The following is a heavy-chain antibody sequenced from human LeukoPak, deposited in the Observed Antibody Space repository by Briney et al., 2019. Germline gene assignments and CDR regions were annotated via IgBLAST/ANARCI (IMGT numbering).Heavy chain of an antibody. V-gene: IGHV3-48*03. CDR1: GFTFSSYE. Sequence: GGSLRLSCAASGFTFSSYEMNWVRQAPGKGLEWVSYISSSGSTIYYADSVKGRFTISRDNAKNSLYLHMNSLRAEDTAVYYCARDYGGSSPFDYWGQGALVTVSS. J-gene: IGHJ4*02. CDR2: ISSSGSTI. CDR3: ARDYGGSSPFDY. D-gene: IGHD4-23*01.